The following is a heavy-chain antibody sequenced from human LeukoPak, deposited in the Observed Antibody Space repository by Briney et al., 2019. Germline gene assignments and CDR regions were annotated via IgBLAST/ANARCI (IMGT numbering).Heavy chain of an antibody. J-gene: IGHJ4*02. CDR2: ISGSGGNT. CDR3: AKGLTLYYFDS. CDR1: GFTFSSYA. D-gene: IGHD2-21*01. V-gene: IGHV3-23*01. Sequence: TGGSLRLSCAASGFTFSSYAMSWVRQAPGKGLEWVSTISGSGGNTYHADSVKGRFTISRDNSKNTLYLQMNSLRAEDTALYYCAKGLTLYYFDSWGQGTLVTVSS.